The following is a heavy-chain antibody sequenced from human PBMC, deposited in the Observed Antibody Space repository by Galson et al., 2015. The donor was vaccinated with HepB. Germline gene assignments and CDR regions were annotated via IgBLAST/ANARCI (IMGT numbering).Heavy chain of an antibody. CDR3: AGAGEGIRLRRTRAQFDY. J-gene: IGHJ4*02. Sequence: SETLSLTCTVSGGSISSYYWSWIRQPPGKGLEWIGYIYYSGSTNYNPSLKSRVTISVDTSKNQFSLKLSSVTAADTAVYYCAGAGEGIRLRRTRAQFDYWGQGTLVTVSS. D-gene: IGHD2-21*01. CDR2: IYYSGST. V-gene: IGHV4-59*01. CDR1: GGSISSYY.